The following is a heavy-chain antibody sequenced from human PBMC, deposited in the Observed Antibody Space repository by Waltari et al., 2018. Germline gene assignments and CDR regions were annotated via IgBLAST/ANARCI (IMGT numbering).Heavy chain of an antibody. CDR1: GYSISSGYY. D-gene: IGHD6-19*01. J-gene: IGHJ4*02. Sequence: QVQLQESGPGLVKPSETLSLTCAVSGYSISSGYYWVWIRQPPGKGLEWIGSIYHSGSTYYNPSLKSRVTISVDTSKNQFSLKLSSVTAADTAVYYCATAGWAGTALGYWGQGTLVTVSS. CDR3: ATAGWAGTALGY. CDR2: IYHSGST. V-gene: IGHV4-38-2*01.